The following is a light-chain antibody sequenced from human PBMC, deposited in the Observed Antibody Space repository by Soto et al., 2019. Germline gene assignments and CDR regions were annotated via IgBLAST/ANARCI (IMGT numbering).Light chain of an antibody. CDR1: QGISTY. Sequence: IQLTQSPSSLSASVGDRVTITCRASQGISTYLAWYQQKPGKAPNLLIYAASTLQSGVPSRFSGSGSGTDFTLTISSLQPEDFATYYCQQLNTYPRTFGQGTK. J-gene: IGKJ1*01. CDR2: AAS. V-gene: IGKV1-9*01. CDR3: QQLNTYPRT.